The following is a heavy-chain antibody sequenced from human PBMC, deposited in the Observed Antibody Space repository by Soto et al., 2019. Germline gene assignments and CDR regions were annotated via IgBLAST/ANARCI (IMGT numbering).Heavy chain of an antibody. D-gene: IGHD5-12*01. CDR2: INPNSGGT. J-gene: IGHJ6*02. Sequence: VSLSACGYPFSVDYMNWVCQAPGHRLEWIGCINPNSGGTNYAQKFQGRVTMTRDTSISTAYMELSRLRSDDTAVYYCARPREESGYVRASWIYYYYEMEDWGHGTTGTVS. V-gene: IGHV1-2*02. CDR1: GYPFSVDY. CDR3: ARPREESGYVRASWIYYYYEMED.